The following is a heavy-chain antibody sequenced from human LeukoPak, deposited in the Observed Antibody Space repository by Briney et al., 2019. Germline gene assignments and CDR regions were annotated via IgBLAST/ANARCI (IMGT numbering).Heavy chain of an antibody. D-gene: IGHD5-18*01. CDR1: DGSISSSSYY. CDR3: TRLDSHLGIHIDY. V-gene: IGHV4-39*01. CDR2: IYYSGST. Sequence: SETLSLACTVSDGSISSSSYYRGWIRQPPGKGLEWIGSIYYSGSTDYNPSLKSRVTISVDTSKNQFSLKLSSVTAADTAVYYCTRLDSHLGIHIDYWGQGTLVTVSS. J-gene: IGHJ4*02.